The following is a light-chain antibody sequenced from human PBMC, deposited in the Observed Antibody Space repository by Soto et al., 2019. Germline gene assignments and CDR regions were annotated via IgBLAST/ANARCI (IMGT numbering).Light chain of an antibody. CDR2: DAS. J-gene: IGKJ4*01. CDR1: QSISSW. CDR3: QQYNTYSSLT. V-gene: IGKV1-5*01. Sequence: DIRLTQSPSTLYESGGDIATITYSTSQSISSWLAWYQQKLGRAPRLLIYDASSLESGVPSRFSGSGYGTEFTLTISSLQPDDFATYCCQQYNTYSSLTFGGGTKVVIK.